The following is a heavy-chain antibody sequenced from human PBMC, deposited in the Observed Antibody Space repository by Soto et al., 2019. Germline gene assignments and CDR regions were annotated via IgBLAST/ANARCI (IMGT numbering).Heavy chain of an antibody. CDR2: IIDSADST. V-gene: IGHV3-23*01. CDR1: GFIFNNYA. J-gene: IGHJ4*02. Sequence: VQLLESGGGLVQPGGSLRLSCAGSGFIFNNYAMNWVRQAPGKGLEWVSGIIDSADSTYYAESVKGRFTISRDNSKNTLYLQMNSLRVEDSAVYYCAKEGFDYWGQGTLVTVSS. CDR3: AKEGFDY.